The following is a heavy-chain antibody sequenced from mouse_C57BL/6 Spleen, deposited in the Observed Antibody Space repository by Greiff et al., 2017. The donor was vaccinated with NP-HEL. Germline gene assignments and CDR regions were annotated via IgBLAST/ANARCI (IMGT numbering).Heavy chain of an antibody. CDR3: TTSYDAWFAY. V-gene: IGHV14-4*01. Sequence: EVKLVESGAELVRPGASVKLSCTASGFNIKDDYMHWVKQRPEQGLEWIGWIDPENGDTEYASKFQGKATITADTSSNTAYLQLSSLTSEDTAVYYCTTSYDAWFAYWGQGTLVTVSA. CDR2: IDPENGDT. CDR1: GFNIKDDY. J-gene: IGHJ3*01. D-gene: IGHD2-12*01.